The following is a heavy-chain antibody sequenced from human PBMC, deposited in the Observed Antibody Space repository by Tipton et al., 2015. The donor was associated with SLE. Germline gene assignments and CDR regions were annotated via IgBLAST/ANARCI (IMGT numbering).Heavy chain of an antibody. CDR3: ARVNPGAGDAFDI. J-gene: IGHJ3*02. CDR1: GGSISSYY. V-gene: IGHV4-4*08. CDR2: IYTSGST. Sequence: TLSLTCTVSGGSISSYYWSWIRQPPGKGLEWIGYIYTSGSTNSNPALKSRVTISVDTSKNQFSLKLSSVTAADTAVYYCARVNPGAGDAFDIWGQGTMVTVSS. D-gene: IGHD6-19*01.